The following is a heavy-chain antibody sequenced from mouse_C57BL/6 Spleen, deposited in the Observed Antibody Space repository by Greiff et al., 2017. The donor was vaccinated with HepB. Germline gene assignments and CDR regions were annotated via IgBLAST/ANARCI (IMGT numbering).Heavy chain of an antibody. CDR2: ISDGGSYT. CDR3: AIANWDGYFDV. D-gene: IGHD4-1*01. J-gene: IGHJ1*03. CDR1: GFTFSSYA. Sequence: EVKLVESGGGLVKPGGSLKLSCAASGFTFSSYAMSWVRQTPEKRLEWVATISDGGSYTYYPDNVKGRFTISRDNAKNNLYLQMSHLKSEDTAMYYCAIANWDGYFDVWGTGTTVTVSS. V-gene: IGHV5-4*03.